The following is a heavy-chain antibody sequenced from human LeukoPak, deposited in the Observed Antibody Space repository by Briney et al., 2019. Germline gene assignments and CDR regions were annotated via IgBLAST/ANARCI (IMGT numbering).Heavy chain of an antibody. CDR2: IYYSGST. CDR1: GGSISSYY. CDR3: ARVGAIFGVVINNWFDP. J-gene: IGHJ5*02. Sequence: PSETLSLTCTVSGGSISSYYWSWIRQPPGKGLEWIGYIYYSGSTNYNPSLKSRVTISVDTSKNQFSLKPSSVTAADTAVYYCARVGAIFGVVINNWFDPWGQGTLVTVSS. D-gene: IGHD3-3*01. V-gene: IGHV4-59*01.